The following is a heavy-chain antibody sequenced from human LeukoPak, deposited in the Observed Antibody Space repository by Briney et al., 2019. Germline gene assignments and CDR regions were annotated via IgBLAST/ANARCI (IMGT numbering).Heavy chain of an antibody. CDR2: IYYSGST. V-gene: IGHV4-39*07. D-gene: IGHD2-15*01. Sequence: SETLSLTCTVSGGSISSSSYYWGWIRQPSGKGLEWIGSIYYSGSTYYNPSLKSRVTISVDTSKNQFSLKLSSVTAADTAVYYCARVRQGYCSGGSCYGWFDPWGQGTLVTVSS. CDR1: GGSISSSSYY. J-gene: IGHJ5*02. CDR3: ARVRQGYCSGGSCYGWFDP.